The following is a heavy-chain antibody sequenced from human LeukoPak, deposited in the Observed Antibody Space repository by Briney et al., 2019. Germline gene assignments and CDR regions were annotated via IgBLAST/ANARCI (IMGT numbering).Heavy chain of an antibody. D-gene: IGHD5-18*01. J-gene: IGHJ4*02. CDR3: ARDSTYGYSYGYTFDY. CDR2: IIPIFGTA. V-gene: IGHV1-69*06. CDR1: GGTFSSYG. Sequence: ASVKVSCKASGGTFSSYGFSWVRQAPGQGLEWVGGIIPIFGTANYAQKFQGRVTITADKSTSTAYMELSSLRFEDTAVYYCARDSTYGYSYGYTFDYWGQGTLVTVSS.